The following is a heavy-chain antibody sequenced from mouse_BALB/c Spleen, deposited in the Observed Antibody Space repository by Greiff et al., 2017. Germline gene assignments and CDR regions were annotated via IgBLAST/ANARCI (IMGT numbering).Heavy chain of an antibody. J-gene: IGHJ2*01. CDR1: GFTFSSYA. D-gene: IGHD2-1*01. CDR2: ISSGGSYT. CDR3: ARVEDCNYPFDY. Sequence: EVQVVESGGGLVKPGGSLKLSCAASGFTFSSYAMSWVRQSPEKRLEWVAEISSGGSYTYYPDTVTGRFTISRDNAKNTLYLEMSSLRSEDTAMFYCARVEDCNYPFDYWGQGTTLTVSS. V-gene: IGHV5-9-4*01.